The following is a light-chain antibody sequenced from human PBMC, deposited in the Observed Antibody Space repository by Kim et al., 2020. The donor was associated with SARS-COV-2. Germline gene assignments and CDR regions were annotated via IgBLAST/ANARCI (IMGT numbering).Light chain of an antibody. CDR2: DAS. CDR1: QSVYNW. J-gene: IGKJ2*01. CDR3: QQYNTYPHT. V-gene: IGKV1-5*01. Sequence: DTQMTQSPSTLSASVGDRVTITCRASQSVYNWMAWYQHKPGKAPNLLIYDASTLESGIPSRFSGSGSGTEFILTINSLHPDDFATYYCQQYNTYPHTFGQGTKVDIK.